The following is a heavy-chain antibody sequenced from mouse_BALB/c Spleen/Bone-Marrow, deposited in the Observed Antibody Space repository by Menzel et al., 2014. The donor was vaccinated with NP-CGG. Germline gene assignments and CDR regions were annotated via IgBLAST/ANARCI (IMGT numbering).Heavy chain of an antibody. V-gene: IGHV5-9-2*01. D-gene: IGHD2-4*01. J-gene: IGHJ3*01. Sequence: EVKVVASGGGLVKFGGSLKLSCAASGFTFSNYGMSWVRQTPEKRLGWVATISGGGSYTFYSDSVKGRFTISRDNAKNNLYLQLSSLRSEDTALYYCARHAYYDQTEVSFVYWGQGTLVTVSA. CDR3: ARHAYYDQTEVSFVY. CDR2: ISGGGSYT. CDR1: GFTFSNYG.